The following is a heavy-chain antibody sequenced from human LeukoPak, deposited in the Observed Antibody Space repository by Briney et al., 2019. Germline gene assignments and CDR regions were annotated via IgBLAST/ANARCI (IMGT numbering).Heavy chain of an antibody. Sequence: GASVKVSCKASGYTFTSYGISWVRQAPGQGLEWMGWINPNSGGTNYAQKLQGRVTMTTDTSTSTAYMELRSLRSDDTAVYYCARDFRPAGQLLLRIWDYWGQGTLVTVSS. CDR2: INPNSGGT. CDR1: GYTFTSYG. CDR3: ARDFRPAGQLLLRIWDY. D-gene: IGHD2-2*01. J-gene: IGHJ4*02. V-gene: IGHV1-18*01.